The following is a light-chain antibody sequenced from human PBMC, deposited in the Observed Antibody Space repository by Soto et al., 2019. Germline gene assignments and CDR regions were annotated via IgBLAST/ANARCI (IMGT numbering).Light chain of an antibody. CDR1: SSNIGSNT. Sequence: QLVLTQPPSASGTPGQRVAISCSGSSSNIGSNTVSWYQQVPGTAPKLLIYRNNQRASGVPDRFSGSKSGTSASLAISGLQSEDESDYYCAAWDDSLNVVFGGGTKLTVL. V-gene: IGLV1-44*01. J-gene: IGLJ2*01. CDR3: AAWDDSLNVV. CDR2: RNN.